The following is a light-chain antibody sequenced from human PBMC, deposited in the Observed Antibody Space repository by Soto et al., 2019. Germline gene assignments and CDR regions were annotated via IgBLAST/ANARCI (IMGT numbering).Light chain of an antibody. J-gene: IGLJ3*02. CDR1: SADVGAYDY. CDR2: DVS. Sequence: QSALTQPASVSGSPGQSITISCAGTSADVGAYDYVSWYQHHPGKVPKLMIYDVSDRPSGVSTRFSGSKSANMASLTISGLQADDEADYYSAAYTTSSTLVFGGGTQLTVL. CDR3: AAYTTSSTLV. V-gene: IGLV2-14*03.